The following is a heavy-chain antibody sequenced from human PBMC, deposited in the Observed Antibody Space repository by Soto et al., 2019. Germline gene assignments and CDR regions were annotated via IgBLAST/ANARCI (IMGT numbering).Heavy chain of an antibody. CDR2: ISGSGGST. CDR3: AKVGRITIFGVVIGPLDY. D-gene: IGHD3-3*01. V-gene: IGHV3-23*01. J-gene: IGHJ4*02. Sequence: GGSLRLSCAASGFTFASHAMTWVRQAPGKGLEWVSAISGSGGSTYYADSVKGRFTISRDNSKNTLYLQMNSLRAEDTAVYYCAKVGRITIFGVVIGPLDYWGQGTLVTVSA. CDR1: GFTFASHA.